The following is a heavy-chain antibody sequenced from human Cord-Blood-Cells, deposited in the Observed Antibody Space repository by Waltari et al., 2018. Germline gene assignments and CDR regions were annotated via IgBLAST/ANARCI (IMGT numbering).Heavy chain of an antibody. V-gene: IGHV4-34*01. J-gene: IGHJ6*03. CDR3: ARGGRYCSSTSCYIGYYYYYMDV. D-gene: IGHD2-2*02. Sequence: QVQLQQWGAGLLKPSETLSLTCAVYGGSFSGYYWSWIRQPPGKGLEWIGEINHSGSTNYNPSLKSRVTISVDTSKIQFSLKLSSVTGADTAVYYCARGGRYCSSTSCYIGYYYYYMDVWGKGTTVTVSS. CDR1: GGSFSGYY. CDR2: INHSGST.